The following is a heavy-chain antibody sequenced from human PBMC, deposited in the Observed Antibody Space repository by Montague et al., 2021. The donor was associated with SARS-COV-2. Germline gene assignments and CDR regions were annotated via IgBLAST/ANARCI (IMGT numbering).Heavy chain of an antibody. Sequence: SETLSLTCAVYGGSLSGFPWYWVCQPPGTGLEWIGEGNHCCGTKYSAALKRRVTISVYSSTYQFPLTLTSVTAPDTAVAYCVRLGEGVVTPPALCFGPYYSSYYMDVWGQGTAVSVSS. CDR3: VRLGEGVVTPPALCFGPYYSSYYMDV. V-gene: IGHV4-34*01. D-gene: IGHD3-10*01. CDR1: GGSLSGFP. J-gene: IGHJ6*03. CDR2: GNHCCGT.